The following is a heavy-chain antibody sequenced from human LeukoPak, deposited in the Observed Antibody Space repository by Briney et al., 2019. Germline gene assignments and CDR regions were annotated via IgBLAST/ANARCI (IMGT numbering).Heavy chain of an antibody. CDR3: ARGGSVTSRQFDP. J-gene: IGHJ5*02. CDR1: GYSVSSGYF. CDR2: MYHTGTT. Sequence: SETLSLTCTVSGYSVSSGYFWGWIRQPPGKRLEWIGNMYHTGTTYYNPSLKSRVTITIDTSKNQFSLTLTSVTAADTAVYYCARGGSVTSRQFDPWGQGTLVTVSS. D-gene: IGHD4-17*01. V-gene: IGHV4-38-2*02.